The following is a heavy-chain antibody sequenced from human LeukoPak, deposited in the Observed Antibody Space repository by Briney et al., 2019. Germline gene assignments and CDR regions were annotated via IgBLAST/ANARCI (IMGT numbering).Heavy chain of an antibody. CDR2: INAGNGNT. V-gene: IGHV1-3*01. CDR3: ARDGPITMVRGVNYYCYGMDV. D-gene: IGHD3-10*01. CDR1: GYTFTSYA. Sequence: ASVKVSCTASGYTFTSYAMHWVRQAPGQRLEWMGWINAGNGNTKYSQKFQGRVTITRDTSASTAYMELSSLRSEDTAVYYCARDGPITMVRGVNYYCYGMDVWGQGTTVTVSS. J-gene: IGHJ6*02.